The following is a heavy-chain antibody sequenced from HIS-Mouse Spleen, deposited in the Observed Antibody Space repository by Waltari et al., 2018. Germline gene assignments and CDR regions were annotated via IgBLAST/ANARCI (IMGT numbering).Heavy chain of an antibody. CDR1: GYTCPSYG. CDR2: ISAYNGNT. V-gene: IGHV1-18*01. Sequence: QIQLEQSGDEVKKPRPSVKVSCTVSGYTCPSYGLSWGRQAPGQGLEWMGWISAYNGNTNYAQKLQGRVTMTTDTSTSTAYMELRSLRSDDTAVYYCARISRRLGEFVYWGQGTLVTVSS. CDR3: ARISRRLGEFVY. J-gene: IGHJ4*02. D-gene: IGHD3-16*01.